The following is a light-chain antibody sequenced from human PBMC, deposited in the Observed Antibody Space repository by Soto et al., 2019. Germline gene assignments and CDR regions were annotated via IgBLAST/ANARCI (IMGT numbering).Light chain of an antibody. CDR3: QQYGISPSWT. J-gene: IGKJ1*01. V-gene: IGKV3-20*01. CDR1: QSVTGNY. CDR2: GAS. Sequence: EIVLTQSPATLSLSAGERATLSCRARQSVTGNYLAWYQQKPGQAPRLLIYGASSRATGIPDRFSGSGSGTDFTLTISRLEPEDFAVYYCQQYGISPSWTFGQGTKVDIK.